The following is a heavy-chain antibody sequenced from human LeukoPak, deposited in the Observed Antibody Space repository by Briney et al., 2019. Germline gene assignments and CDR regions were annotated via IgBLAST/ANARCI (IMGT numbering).Heavy chain of an antibody. CDR3: AKDSGGGDCYFDS. D-gene: IGHD2-21*02. Sequence: GGSLRLSCEASGFTFSNYGMHWVRQAPGKGLEWVAFISNDERDKKYTDSVKGRFTISRDNSKNTLYLQMNSLRTEDMALYYCAKDSGGGDCYFDSWGQGTLVTVSS. CDR1: GFTFSNYG. V-gene: IGHV3-30*02. CDR2: ISNDERDK. J-gene: IGHJ4*02.